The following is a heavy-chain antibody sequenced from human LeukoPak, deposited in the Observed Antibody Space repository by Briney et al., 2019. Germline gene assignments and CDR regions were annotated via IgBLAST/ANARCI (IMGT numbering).Heavy chain of an antibody. V-gene: IGHV4-61*02. CDR3: ARGSASRDYDAFDI. J-gene: IGHJ3*02. D-gene: IGHD5-24*01. CDR1: GGSISSGSYY. CDR2: IYTSGST. Sequence: PSETLSLTCTVSGGSISSGSYYWSWIRQPAGKGLEWIGRIYTSGSTNYNPSLKSRVTISVDTSKNQFSLKLSSVTAADTAVYYCARGSASRDYDAFDIWGQGTMVTVSS.